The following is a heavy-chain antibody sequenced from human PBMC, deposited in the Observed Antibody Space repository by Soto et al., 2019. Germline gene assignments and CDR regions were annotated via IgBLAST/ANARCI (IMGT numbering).Heavy chain of an antibody. J-gene: IGHJ5*02. CDR2: IYYSGRT. CDR1: GGSINNYY. CDR3: ARSILSTGAENWFDP. D-gene: IGHD7-27*01. Sequence: QVQLQESGPGLVKPSETLSLTCSVSGGSINNYYWTWIRQYPGKGLEWIGYIYYSGRTNFNPSLQSRVTISIDTSKNQFSLKLRSVTAADTAVYYCARSILSTGAENWFDPWGQGTPVTVSS. V-gene: IGHV4-59*01.